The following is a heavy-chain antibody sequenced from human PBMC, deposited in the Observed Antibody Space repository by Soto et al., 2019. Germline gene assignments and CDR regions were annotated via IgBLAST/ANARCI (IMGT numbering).Heavy chain of an antibody. CDR1: VDSVFSSTAA. J-gene: IGHJ3*01. D-gene: IGHD2-15*01. Sequence: SQTLSLTCAISVDSVFSSTAAWNWIRQSPSRGLEWLGRTYYRSKWYNDYAVSVKSRITINPDTSKHQFSLQLNSVTPEATAVYYCARDRSGTGWFNDFDYWGQGTMVTVSS. CDR2: TYYRSKWYN. V-gene: IGHV6-1*01. CDR3: ARDRSGTGWFNDFDY.